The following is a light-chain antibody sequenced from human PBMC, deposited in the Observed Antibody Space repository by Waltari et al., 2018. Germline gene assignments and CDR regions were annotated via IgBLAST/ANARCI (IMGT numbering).Light chain of an antibody. V-gene: IGKV3-11*01. CDR1: QSVSSF. J-gene: IGKJ2*01. Sequence: EIVFTQSPATLSLSPGVRATLPCRASQSVSSFLAWYQQKPGQAPRLLIYDASTRAAGIPARFSGSGSGTDFILTISSLEPEDFAVYYCQQRTNWPPMYAFGQGTKLEIK. CDR2: DAS. CDR3: QQRTNWPPMYA.